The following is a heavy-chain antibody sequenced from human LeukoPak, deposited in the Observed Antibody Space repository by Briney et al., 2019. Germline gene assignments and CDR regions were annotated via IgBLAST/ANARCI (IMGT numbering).Heavy chain of an antibody. V-gene: IGHV4-59*01. D-gene: IGHD3-10*01. CDR3: ARTYGSGKRFDP. CDR1: GGSISSYY. Sequence: PSETLSLTCTVSGGSISSYYWSWIRQPPGKGLEWIGYIYYSGSTNYNPSLKSRVTISVDTSKNQFSLKLSSVTAADTAVYYCARTYGSGKRFDPWGQGTLVTVSS. J-gene: IGHJ5*02. CDR2: IYYSGST.